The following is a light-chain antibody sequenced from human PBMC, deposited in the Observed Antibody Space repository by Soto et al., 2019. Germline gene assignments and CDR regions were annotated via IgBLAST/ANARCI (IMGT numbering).Light chain of an antibody. CDR3: VLYMGSGIWV. V-gene: IGLV8-61*01. CDR1: SGSVSTSYY. J-gene: IGLJ3*02. Sequence: QTVVTQEPSFSVSPGGTVTLTCGLSSGSVSTSYYPSWYQQTPGQAPRTLIYSTNTRSSGVPDRFSGFILGNKAALTITRAQADDESDYYCVLYMGSGIWVFGGWTKLTVL. CDR2: STN.